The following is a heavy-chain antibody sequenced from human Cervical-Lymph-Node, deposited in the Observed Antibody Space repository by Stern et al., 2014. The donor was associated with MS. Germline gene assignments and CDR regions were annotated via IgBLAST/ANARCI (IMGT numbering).Heavy chain of an antibody. CDR2: IIPTFGKA. D-gene: IGHD1-26*01. CDR3: ARGELKEGLVRGMDV. Sequence: QVQLVQSGAEVKKPGSSVKVSCKASGGTFSSYAISWVRQAPGQGLEWMGGIIPTFGKATSAQKVQGRVTITAEQSTSTAHKELCSLRSEDAAVYYCARGELKEGLVRGMDVWGQGTTVTVSS. V-gene: IGHV1-69*01. CDR1: GGTFSSYA. J-gene: IGHJ6*02.